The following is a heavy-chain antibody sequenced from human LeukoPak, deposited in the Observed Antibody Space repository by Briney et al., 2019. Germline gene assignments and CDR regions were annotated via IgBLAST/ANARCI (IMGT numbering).Heavy chain of an antibody. J-gene: IGHJ5*02. V-gene: IGHV4-39*07. D-gene: IGHD1-26*01. CDR2: IYYSGST. CDR1: GGSISSSSYY. Sequence: SETLSLTCTVSGGSISSSSYYWGWIRQPPGKGLEWIGSIYYSGSTYYNPSLMSRVTISVDTSKNQFSLKLSSVTAADTAVYFCARLRLSGGSFSVGWFDPWGQGIQVTVSS. CDR3: ARLRLSGGSFSVGWFDP.